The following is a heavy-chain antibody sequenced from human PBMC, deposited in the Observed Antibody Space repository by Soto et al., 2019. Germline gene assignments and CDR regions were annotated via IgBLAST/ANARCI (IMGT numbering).Heavy chain of an antibody. CDR2: SYYRGST. J-gene: IGHJ6*02. V-gene: IGHV4-59*11. CDR3: ARDGREASGMDV. D-gene: IGHD1-26*01. Sequence: SETLSLTCTVSGGSISSHYWSWVRQAPGRGLEWIGHSYYRGSTNYNPSLRSRSTISVDASKSQFPLKLNSVTTADTAVYDCARDGREASGMDVWGQGTKGT. CDR1: GGSISSHY.